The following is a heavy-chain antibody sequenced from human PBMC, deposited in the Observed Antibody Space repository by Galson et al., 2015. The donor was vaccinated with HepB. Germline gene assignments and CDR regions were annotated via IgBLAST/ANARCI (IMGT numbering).Heavy chain of an antibody. J-gene: IGHJ3*02. CDR3: ARSVSVGFDI. D-gene: IGHD2-8*01. V-gene: IGHV3-74*01. CDR1: GFTFSNHW. Sequence: SLRLSCAVSGFTFSNHWMYWVRQAPGKGLVWVSRIKSDGSTTNYADSVKGRFTISRDNAKNTLYLQMNSLRAEDTAVYYCARSVSVGFDIWGQGTMVTVSS. CDR2: IKSDGSTT.